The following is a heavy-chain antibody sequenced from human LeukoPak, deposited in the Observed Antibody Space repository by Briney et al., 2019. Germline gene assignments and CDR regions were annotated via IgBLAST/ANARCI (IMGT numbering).Heavy chain of an antibody. D-gene: IGHD2-15*01. CDR2: IYSGGST. CDR1: GFTFSSYG. V-gene: IGHV3-66*01. J-gene: IGHJ3*02. Sequence: GGSLRLSCAASGFTFSSYGMHWVRQAPGKGLEWVSVIYSGGSTYYADSVKGRFTISRDNSKNTLYLQMNSLRAEDTAVYYCARDSRVVVAATSYDAFDIWGQGTMVTVSS. CDR3: ARDSRVVVAATSYDAFDI.